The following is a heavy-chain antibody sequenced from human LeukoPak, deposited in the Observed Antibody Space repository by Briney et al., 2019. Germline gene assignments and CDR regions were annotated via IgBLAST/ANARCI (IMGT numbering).Heavy chain of an antibody. V-gene: IGHV3-48*03. CDR2: ISSSGTTI. D-gene: IGHD6-19*01. CDR1: GXTFSSYE. J-gene: IGHJ4*02. Sequence: SGXTFSSYEMNWVRQAPGKGLEWVSYISSSGTTIYYADSVKGRFTISRDNAKNSLYLQMNSLRAEDTALYYCARLSGIAVAGFDYWGQGTLVTVSS. CDR3: ARLSGIAVAGFDY.